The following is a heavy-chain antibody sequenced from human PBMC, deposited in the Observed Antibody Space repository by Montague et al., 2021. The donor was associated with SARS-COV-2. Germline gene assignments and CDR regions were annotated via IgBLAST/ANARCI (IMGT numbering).Heavy chain of an antibody. CDR3: GRGRKVVPWFRYYDMDV. CDR2: SNHRGST. Sequence: SETLSLTCAVYGGSFSNYYWSWIRQPPGKGLEWIGDSNHRGSTNXNPSFKSRVTISVDTSKNQSSLKLTSVTAADTAIYYCGRGRKVVPWFRYYDMDVWGQGTTVTVSS. V-gene: IGHV4-34*01. CDR1: GGSFSNYY. D-gene: IGHD1-14*01. J-gene: IGHJ6*02.